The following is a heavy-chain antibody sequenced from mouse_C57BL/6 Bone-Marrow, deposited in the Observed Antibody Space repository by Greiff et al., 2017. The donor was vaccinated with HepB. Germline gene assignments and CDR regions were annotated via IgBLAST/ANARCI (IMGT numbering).Heavy chain of an antibody. CDR3: ARDDYYGSRMYFDY. V-gene: IGHV1-81*01. D-gene: IGHD1-1*01. Sequence: QVQLKQSGAELARPGASVKLSCKASGYTFTSYGISWVKQRTGQGLEWIGEIYPRSGNTYYNEKFKGKATLTADKSSSTAYMELRSLTSEDSAVYFCARDDYYGSRMYFDYWGQGTTLTVSS. CDR2: IYPRSGNT. J-gene: IGHJ2*01. CDR1: GYTFTSYG.